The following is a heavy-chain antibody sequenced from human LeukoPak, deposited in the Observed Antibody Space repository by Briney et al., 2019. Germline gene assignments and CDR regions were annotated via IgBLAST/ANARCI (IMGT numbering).Heavy chain of an antibody. D-gene: IGHD3-10*01. Sequence: GGSLRLSCAASGFTFSSSAMSWVRQAPGKGLEWVSYISSSSSTIYYADSVKGRFTISRDNAKNSLYLQMNSLRAEDTAVYYCARSGLPYYYGSGREGNWFDPWGQGTLVTVSS. CDR3: ARSGLPYYYGSGREGNWFDP. J-gene: IGHJ5*02. V-gene: IGHV3-48*04. CDR1: GFTFSSSA. CDR2: ISSSSSTI.